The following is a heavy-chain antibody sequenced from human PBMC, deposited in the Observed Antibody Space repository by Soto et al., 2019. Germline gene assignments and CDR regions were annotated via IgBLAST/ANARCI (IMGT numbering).Heavy chain of an antibody. V-gene: IGHV4-4*07. D-gene: IGHD3-22*01. CDR1: GGSSSSYY. Sequence: SETLSLTGTVSGGSSSSYYWSWIRQPAGKGLESIGRIYASGSTNYNPSLKSRVTMSVDTSKNQFSLELTSVTAADTAVYYCARDFYGGTSSGYYYYGMDVWGQGTTVTVSS. CDR2: IYASGST. J-gene: IGHJ6*02. CDR3: ARDFYGGTSSGYYYYGMDV.